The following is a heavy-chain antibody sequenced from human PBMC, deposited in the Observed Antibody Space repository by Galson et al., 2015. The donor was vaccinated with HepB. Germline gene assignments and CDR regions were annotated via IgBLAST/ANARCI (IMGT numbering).Heavy chain of an antibody. J-gene: IGHJ3*01. Sequence: SLRLSCAASGFTFKTYTMTWVRQAPGKGLEWLSSIRDGIHYADSVKGRFTISRDTSKNMVYLQMNGLRAEDTAVYYCLKGGWGSVFDVWGLGTMVTVSS. CDR1: GFTFKTYT. CDR3: LKGGWGSVFDV. D-gene: IGHD7-27*01. CDR2: IRDGI. V-gene: IGHV3-23*01.